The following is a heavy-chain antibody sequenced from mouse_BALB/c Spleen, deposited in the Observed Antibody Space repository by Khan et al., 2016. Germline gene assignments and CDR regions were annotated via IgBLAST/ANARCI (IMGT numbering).Heavy chain of an antibody. CDR1: GFTFSSYA. V-gene: IGHV5-6-5*01. Sequence: EAQLVESGGNLVKPGGSLKLSCAASGFTFSSYAMSWVRQTPEKRLEWVASITSGGSTYYPDSVKGRFTISRDNDRNILYLQMSSLRSEDTAMYYCAGYYRYDEGYYYAMDYWGQGTSVTVSS. J-gene: IGHJ4*01. D-gene: IGHD2-14*01. CDR2: ITSGGST. CDR3: AGYYRYDEGYYYAMDY.